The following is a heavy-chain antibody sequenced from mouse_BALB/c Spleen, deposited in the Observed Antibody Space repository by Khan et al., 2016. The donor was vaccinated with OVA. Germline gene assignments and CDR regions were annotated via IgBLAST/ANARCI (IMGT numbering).Heavy chain of an antibody. Sequence: EVQLQESGPDLVKPSQSLSLTCTVTGYSITSDYTWHWIRQFPGNKLEWMGYIHYSGSTNYNPSLKSRISITRDTSKNQFFLQLNSVTIEDTATYYCTRFDSYYDAMDYWGQGTSVTVSS. CDR3: TRFDSYYDAMDY. CDR1: GYSITSDYT. V-gene: IGHV3-1*02. CDR2: IHYSGST. J-gene: IGHJ4*01. D-gene: IGHD2-12*01.